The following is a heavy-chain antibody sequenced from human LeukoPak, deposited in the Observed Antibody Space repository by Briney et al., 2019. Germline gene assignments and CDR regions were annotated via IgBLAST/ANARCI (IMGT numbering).Heavy chain of an antibody. V-gene: IGHV4-59*01. Sequence: SETLSLTCTVSGGSISSYYWSWIRQPPGKGLEWIGYIYYSGSTNYNPSLKSRVTISVDTSKNQFSLKLSSVTAADTAVYYCARDPSYYDSSGYYYAKGYAFDIWGQGTMVTVSS. CDR3: ARDPSYYDSSGYYYAKGYAFDI. CDR2: IYYSGST. D-gene: IGHD3-22*01. J-gene: IGHJ3*02. CDR1: GGSISSYY.